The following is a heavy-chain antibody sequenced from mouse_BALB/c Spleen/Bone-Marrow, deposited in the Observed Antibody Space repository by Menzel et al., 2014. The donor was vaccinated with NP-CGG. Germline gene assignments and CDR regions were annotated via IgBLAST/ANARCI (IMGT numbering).Heavy chain of an antibody. CDR2: IYPGNVNT. Sequence: VQLQQSGPELVMPGASVRISCKASDYIFICYYINWLKQRPGQGLEWIGWIYPGNVNTKYNEKFRGKSTLTADKSSSTVYMQLNSLTSEDSAVYFCAREVGRGGYFDVWGAGTTVTVSS. CDR3: AREVGRGGYFDV. CDR1: DYIFICYY. J-gene: IGHJ1*01. D-gene: IGHD1-1*02. V-gene: IGHV1S56*01.